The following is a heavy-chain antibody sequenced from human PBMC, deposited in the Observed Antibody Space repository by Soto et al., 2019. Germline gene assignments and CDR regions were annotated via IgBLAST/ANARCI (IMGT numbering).Heavy chain of an antibody. J-gene: IGHJ4*02. CDR2: INAGNGNT. CDR1: GYTFTSYA. CDR3: ARGAPGGLYYFDY. V-gene: IGHV1-3*01. Sequence: ASVKVSCKASGYTFTSYAMHWVRQAPGQRLEWMGWINAGNGNTKYSQKFQGRVTITRDTSASTAYMELSSLRSEDTAVYYCARGAPGGLYYFDYQGQGTLVTVSS. D-gene: IGHD2-2*01.